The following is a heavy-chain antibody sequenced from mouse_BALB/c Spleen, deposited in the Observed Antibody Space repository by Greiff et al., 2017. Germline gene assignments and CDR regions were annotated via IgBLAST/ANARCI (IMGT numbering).Heavy chain of an antibody. CDR2: ISSGSSTI. CDR3: ARWGSDYEGAMDY. J-gene: IGHJ4*01. V-gene: IGHV5-17*02. Sequence: VQLKESGGGLVQPGGSRKLSCAASGFTFSSFGMHWVRQAPEKGLEWVAYISSGSSTIYYADTVKGRFTISRDNPKNTLFLQMTSLRSEDTAMYYCARWGSDYEGAMDYWGQGTSVTVSS. CDR1: GFTFSSFG. D-gene: IGHD2-4*01.